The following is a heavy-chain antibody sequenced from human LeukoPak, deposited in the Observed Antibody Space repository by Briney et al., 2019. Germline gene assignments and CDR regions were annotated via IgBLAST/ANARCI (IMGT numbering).Heavy chain of an antibody. CDR2: IKQDGGEK. V-gene: IGHV3-7*01. J-gene: IGHJ6*03. Sequence: GGSLRLSCAASGFTFSSYWMSWVRQAPGKGLEWVANIKQDGGEKYYVDSVKGRFTISRDNAKNSLYLQMNSLRAEDTAVYYCARGARITIFGVVIDYYYMDVWGKGTTVTVSS. CDR3: ARGARITIFGVVIDYYYMDV. D-gene: IGHD3-3*01. CDR1: GFTFSSYW.